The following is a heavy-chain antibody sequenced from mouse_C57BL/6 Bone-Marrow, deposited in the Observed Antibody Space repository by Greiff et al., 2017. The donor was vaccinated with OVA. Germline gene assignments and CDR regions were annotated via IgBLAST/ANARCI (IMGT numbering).Heavy chain of an antibody. CDR2: IWGDGST. D-gene: IGHD1-1*01. J-gene: IGHJ4*01. CDR3: AKGDGSRFLYAMDY. V-gene: IGHV2-3*01. CDR1: GFSLTRYG. Sequence: VHLVESGPGLVAPSQSLSITCTVSGFSLTRYGVSWVRQPPGKGLEWLGVIWGDGSTNYHSALISRLSISKDNSKSQVFLKLNSLQTDDTATYYCAKGDGSRFLYAMDYWGQGTSVTVSS.